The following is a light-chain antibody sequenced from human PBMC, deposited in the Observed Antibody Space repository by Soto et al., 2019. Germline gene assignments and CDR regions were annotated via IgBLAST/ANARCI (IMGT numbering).Light chain of an antibody. CDR1: QSVGSTY. J-gene: IGKJ1*01. CDR2: GAS. Sequence: PGERATLSCRASQSVGSTYLAWYQQKPGQAPRLLIYGASSRATGIPDRFSGSGSGTDFTLTISTLEPEDFAVYYCQQYGSSPWTFGQGTKVEIK. V-gene: IGKV3-20*01. CDR3: QQYGSSPWT.